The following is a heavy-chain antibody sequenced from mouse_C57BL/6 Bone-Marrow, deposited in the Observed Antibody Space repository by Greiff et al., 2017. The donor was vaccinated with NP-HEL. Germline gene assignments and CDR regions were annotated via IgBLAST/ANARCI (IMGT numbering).Heavy chain of an antibody. CDR3: ARDGNWRAMDY. CDR2: INPGSGGT. V-gene: IGHV1-54*01. Sequence: VQLQQSGAELVRPGTSVKVSCKASGYAFTNYLIEWVKQRPGQGLEWIGVINPGSGGTNYNEKFKGKATLTADKSSSTAYMQLSSLTSEDSAVYFCARDGNWRAMDYWGQGTSVTVSS. D-gene: IGHD2-1*01. J-gene: IGHJ4*01. CDR1: GYAFTNYL.